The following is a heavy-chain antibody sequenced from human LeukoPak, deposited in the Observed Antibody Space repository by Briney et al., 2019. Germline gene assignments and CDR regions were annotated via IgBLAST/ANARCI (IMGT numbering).Heavy chain of an antibody. CDR1: GGSFSGYY. CDR3: ARGRSITGTKDY. J-gene: IGHJ4*02. Sequence: SETLSLTCAVYGGSFSGYYWSWIRQPPGKGLEWIGEINHSGSTNYNPSLKSRVTISVDTSKNQCSLKLSSVTAADTAVYYCARGRSITGTKDYWGQGTLVTVSS. D-gene: IGHD1-20*01. CDR2: INHSGST. V-gene: IGHV4-34*01.